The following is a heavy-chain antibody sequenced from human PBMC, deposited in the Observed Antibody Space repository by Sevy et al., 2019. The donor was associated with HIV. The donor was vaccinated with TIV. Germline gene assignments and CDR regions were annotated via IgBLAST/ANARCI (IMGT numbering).Heavy chain of an antibody. Sequence: GGSLRLSCAASGFTFSTYWMHWVHQAPGKGLVWVSRINSDGNYRSYVESVEGRFTISRDNAQNTLFLQMSSLRVEDTAVYYCARESRGSLEGFDIWGQGTMVTVS. CDR2: INSDGNYR. D-gene: IGHD1-26*01. V-gene: IGHV3-74*01. CDR3: ARESRGSLEGFDI. CDR1: GFTFSTYW. J-gene: IGHJ3*02.